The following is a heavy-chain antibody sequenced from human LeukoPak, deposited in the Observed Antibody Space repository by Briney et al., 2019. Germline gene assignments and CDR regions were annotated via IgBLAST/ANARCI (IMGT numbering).Heavy chain of an antibody. Sequence: PGGSLRLSCAASGFTFSKYAMNWVRQAPGKGLEWVSAILAGGATYYADPVKGRFTISRDSSTNTLYLQMNSLRVDDTAIYCCTKDREPDNGWDLDYWGQGTLLIVSS. J-gene: IGHJ4*01. CDR3: TKDREPDNGWDLDY. CDR1: GFTFSKYA. CDR2: ILAGGAT. V-gene: IGHV3-23*01. D-gene: IGHD6-19*01.